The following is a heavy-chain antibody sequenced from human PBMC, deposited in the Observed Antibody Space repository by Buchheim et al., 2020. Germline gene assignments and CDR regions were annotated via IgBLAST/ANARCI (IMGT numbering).Heavy chain of an antibody. J-gene: IGHJ6*02. CDR2: ISYDGSNK. CDR1: GFTFSSYA. V-gene: IGHV3-30*04. D-gene: IGHD1-7*01. CDR3: ARDSGTTLLYYYYYGMDV. Sequence: QVQLVESGGGVVQPGRSLRLSCAASGFTFSSYAMHWVRQAPGKGLEWVAVISYDGSNKYYADSVKGRFTISRDNSKNTLYLQMNSLRAEDTAVHYCARDSGTTLLYYYYYGMDVWGQGTT.